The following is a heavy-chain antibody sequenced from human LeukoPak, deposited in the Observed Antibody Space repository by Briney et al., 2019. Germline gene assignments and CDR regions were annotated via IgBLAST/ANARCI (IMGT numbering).Heavy chain of an antibody. D-gene: IGHD2-15*01. V-gene: IGHV3-23*01. CDR1: GFTFSSYW. CDR3: AKVGENVLRIYPHSYYFDS. CDR2: ISGSGANT. J-gene: IGHJ4*02. Sequence: PPGGSLRLSCAASGFTFSSYWMSWVRQTPGKGLEWVSGISGSGANTYYAASVKGRFTSSRDNSKNILYLQMFSLRAEDAAVYYCAKVGENVLRIYPHSYYFDSWGQGTLVAVSS.